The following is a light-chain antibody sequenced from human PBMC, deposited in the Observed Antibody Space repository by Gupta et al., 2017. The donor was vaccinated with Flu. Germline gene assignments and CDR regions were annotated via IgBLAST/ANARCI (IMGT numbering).Light chain of an antibody. V-gene: IGLV2-23*02. CDR2: EVS. CDR1: TSDIGSYNL. J-gene: IGLJ3*02. CDR3: CSYYASSTSRV. Sequence: MITSCTGTTSDIGSYNLVSWYQQYPGEVPTVILFEVSKRPPWVSYRFSGSKSGNTAALTIXGXQAEDDXAYYCCSYYASSTSRVFGGGTRLTVL.